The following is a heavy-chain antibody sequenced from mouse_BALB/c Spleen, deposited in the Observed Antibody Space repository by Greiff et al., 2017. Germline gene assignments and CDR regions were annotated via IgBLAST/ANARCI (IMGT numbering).Heavy chain of an antibody. CDR3: AGGPYGNYERYYFDY. J-gene: IGHJ2*01. V-gene: IGHV5-17*02. CDR2: ISSGSSTI. CDR1: GFTFSSFG. Sequence: EVMLVESGGGLVQPGGSRKLSCAASGFTFSSFGMHWVRQAPEKGLEWVAYISSGSSTIYYADTVKGRFTISRDNPKNTLFLQMTSLRSEDTAMYYGAGGPYGNYERYYFDYWGQGTTLTVAS. D-gene: IGHD2-1*01.